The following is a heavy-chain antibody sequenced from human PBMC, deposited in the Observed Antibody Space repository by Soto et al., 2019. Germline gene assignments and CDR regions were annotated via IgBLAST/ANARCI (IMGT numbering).Heavy chain of an antibody. D-gene: IGHD3-22*01. V-gene: IGHV1-69*13. CDR1: GGTFSSYA. J-gene: IGHJ6*02. CDR3: ARDGYFDSSAPRNGMYA. CDR2: IIPIFGTA. Sequence: ASVKVSCKASGGTFSSYAISWVRQAPGQGLEWMGGIIPIFGTANYAQKFQGRVTITADESTSTAYMELSSLRSEDTAVYYCARDGYFDSSAPRNGMYAWAQRTTVTVSS.